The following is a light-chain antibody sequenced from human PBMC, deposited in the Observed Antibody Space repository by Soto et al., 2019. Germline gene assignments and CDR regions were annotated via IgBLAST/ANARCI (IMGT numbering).Light chain of an antibody. CDR1: SSNIGGYNV. Sequence: QSALTQPASVSGSPGQSITISCSGTSSNIGGYNVVSWYQQHPGKAPKVIVYEGIKRPSGVSDRFSGSTSGSTASLTISGLQAEDEAEYYSCPYVGATTYVFGSGTKVTVL. J-gene: IGLJ1*01. CDR2: EGI. V-gene: IGLV2-23*01. CDR3: CPYVGATTYV.